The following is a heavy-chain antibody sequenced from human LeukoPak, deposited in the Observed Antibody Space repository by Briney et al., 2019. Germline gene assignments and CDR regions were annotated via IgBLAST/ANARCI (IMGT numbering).Heavy chain of an antibody. CDR2: IIPILGIA. Sequence: SVKVSCKASGGTFSSYTISWVRQAPGQGVEWMGRIIPILGIANYAQKFQGRVTITADKSTSTAYMELSSLRAEDTAVYYCARVDVAVTGFDYWGQGTLVTVSS. CDR1: GGTFSSYT. J-gene: IGHJ4*02. V-gene: IGHV1-69*02. D-gene: IGHD6-19*01. CDR3: ARVDVAVTGFDY.